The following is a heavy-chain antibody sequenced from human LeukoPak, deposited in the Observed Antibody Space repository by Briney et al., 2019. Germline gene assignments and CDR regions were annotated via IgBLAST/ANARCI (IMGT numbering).Heavy chain of an antibody. Sequence: GASVKVSCKASGGTFSSYAISWVRQAPGQGLEWMGRIIPIFGTANYAQKFQGRVTTTTDESTSTAYMELSSLRSEDTAVYYCARGVPIRDYYYYYMDVWGEGTTVTVSS. D-gene: IGHD5-24*01. CDR1: GGTFSSYA. J-gene: IGHJ6*03. V-gene: IGHV1-69*05. CDR2: IIPIFGTA. CDR3: ARGVPIRDYYYYYMDV.